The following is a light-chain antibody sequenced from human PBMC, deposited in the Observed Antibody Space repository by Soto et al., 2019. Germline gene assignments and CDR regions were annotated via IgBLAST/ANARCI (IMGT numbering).Light chain of an antibody. J-gene: IGLJ3*02. V-gene: IGLV2-14*01. CDR1: SSDVGGHNY. Sequence: QSALTQPASVSGSPGQSITISCTGTSSDVGGHNYVAWYQHHPGKAPKLMIYEVNNRPSGVSNRFSGSKSGNTASLTISGLQAEDEADYYCSSYTNNQRLFGGGTKLTVL. CDR3: SSYTNNQRL. CDR2: EVN.